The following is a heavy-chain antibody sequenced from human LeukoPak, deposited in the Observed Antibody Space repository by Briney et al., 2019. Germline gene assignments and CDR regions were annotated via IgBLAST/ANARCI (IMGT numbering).Heavy chain of an antibody. J-gene: IGHJ3*02. CDR1: GYTFISYG. CDR2: ISGYNGNT. Sequence: ASVKVSCKASGYTFISYGISWVRQAPGQGLEWVGWISGYNGNTKYAQRFQGRVTMTTDTSTDTVYMELRSLKSDDTAVYYCARVDTSMEDAFDIWGQGTMVAVSS. D-gene: IGHD5-18*01. CDR3: ARVDTSMEDAFDI. V-gene: IGHV1-18*04.